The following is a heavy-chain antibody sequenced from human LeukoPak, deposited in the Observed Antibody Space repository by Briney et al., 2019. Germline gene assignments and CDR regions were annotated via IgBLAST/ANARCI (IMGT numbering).Heavy chain of an antibody. V-gene: IGHV4-59*01. CDR3: ARGCYDFWSGYHDAFDI. CDR2: IYYSGST. Sequence: SETLSLTCTVSGGSISSYYWSWIRQPPGKGLEWIGYIYYSGSTNYNPSLKSRATISVDTSKNQFSLKLSSVTAADTAVYYCARGCYDFWSGYHDAFDIWGQGTMVTVSS. CDR1: GGSISSYY. J-gene: IGHJ3*02. D-gene: IGHD3-3*01.